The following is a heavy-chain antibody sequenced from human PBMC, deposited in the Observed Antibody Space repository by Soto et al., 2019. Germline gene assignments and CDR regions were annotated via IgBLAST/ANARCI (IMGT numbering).Heavy chain of an antibody. D-gene: IGHD3-9*01. V-gene: IGHV3-23*01. CDR3: ANDLGSENETSEDFVTSYKILQDDY. CDR1: GFTFSSYA. CDR2: ISGSGGSP. J-gene: IGHJ4*02. Sequence: EVQLLESGGGLVQPGGSLRLSCAASGFTFSSYAMSWVRQAPGKGLEWVSAISGSGGSPYYADSVKGRFTISRDNSKKALYLQRNRLRAEDTPKYYFANDLGSENETSEDFVTSYKILQDDYWGQGTLVAVAS.